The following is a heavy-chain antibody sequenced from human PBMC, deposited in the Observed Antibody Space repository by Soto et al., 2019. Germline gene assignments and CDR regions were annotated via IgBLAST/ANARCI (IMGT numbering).Heavy chain of an antibody. Sequence: DVQLVESGGGLVQPGRSLRLSCAASGFTFDDYAMHWVRQAPGKGLEWVSGISWNSGSIGYADSVKGRFTISRDNAKNSLYRQMYRLRAEDTALYYCAKGEGSSGYYSLFDYWGQGTLVTVSS. J-gene: IGHJ4*02. CDR1: GFTFDDYA. CDR3: AKGEGSSGYYSLFDY. CDR2: ISWNSGSI. V-gene: IGHV3-9*01. D-gene: IGHD3-22*01.